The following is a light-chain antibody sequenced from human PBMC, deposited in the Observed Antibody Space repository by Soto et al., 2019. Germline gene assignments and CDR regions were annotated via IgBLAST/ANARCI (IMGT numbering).Light chain of an antibody. CDR1: QSVSNW. CDR3: QQYDTYSRT. Sequence: DIQMTQSPSALSASVGDRVTITCRASQSVSNWLAWYRQKPGEAPKLLIYEGSTLEGGVPSRFSGSGSGTEFTLTISSLQPDDFATFYCQQYDTYSRTFGQGTKVEVK. J-gene: IGKJ1*01. V-gene: IGKV1-5*03. CDR2: EGS.